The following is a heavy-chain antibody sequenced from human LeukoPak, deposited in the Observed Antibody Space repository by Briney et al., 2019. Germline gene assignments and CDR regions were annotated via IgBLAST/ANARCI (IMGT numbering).Heavy chain of an antibody. V-gene: IGHV3-64D*06. Sequence: GGSLRLSRSVSGFSVTTYAMHWVRQAPGKGLEYVAIINKNGDRTYYADSVKGRFTISRDNSKNTLYLQMSSLRVEDTAVYYCVSDRWGSIYYWGRGTLVTVSS. CDR1: GFSVTTYA. D-gene: IGHD7-27*01. CDR2: INKNGDRT. CDR3: VSDRWGSIYY. J-gene: IGHJ4*02.